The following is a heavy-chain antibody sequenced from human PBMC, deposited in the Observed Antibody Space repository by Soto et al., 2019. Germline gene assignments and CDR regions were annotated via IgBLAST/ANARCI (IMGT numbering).Heavy chain of an antibody. Sequence: QVQLVQSGAEVKKPGSSVKVSCKASGDTFTIFAISWVRQAPGQGLEWMGGIIPTNGTTNYAQRFQGRITITGDESTGKAYMEVSSLKSEDTAVDYCARDLGSGYDPVDDWGQGTLVTVSS. D-gene: IGHD5-12*01. V-gene: IGHV1-69*12. CDR3: ARDLGSGYDPVDD. J-gene: IGHJ4*02. CDR2: IIPTNGTT. CDR1: GDTFTIFA.